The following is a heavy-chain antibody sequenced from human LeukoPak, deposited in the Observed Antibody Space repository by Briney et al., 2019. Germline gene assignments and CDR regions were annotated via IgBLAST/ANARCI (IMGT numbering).Heavy chain of an antibody. J-gene: IGHJ3*02. V-gene: IGHV1-24*01. CDR3: ARGGAAAGRDDDAFDI. D-gene: IGHD6-13*01. Sequence: ASVKVSCKVSGYTLTELSMHWVRQAPGKGLEWMGGFDPEDGETIYAQKFQGRVTMTEDTSTDTAYMELSSLRSEDTAVYYCARGGAAAGRDDDAFDIWGQGTMVTVSS. CDR1: GYTLTELS. CDR2: FDPEDGET.